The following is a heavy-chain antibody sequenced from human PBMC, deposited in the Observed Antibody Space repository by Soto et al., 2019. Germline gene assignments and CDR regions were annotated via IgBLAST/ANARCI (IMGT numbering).Heavy chain of an antibody. J-gene: IGHJ6*02. CDR3: SRFIMVGGWFDPNYYHGMDV. CDR1: GYTFSNYG. Sequence: QVQLVQSGAEVKKPGASVTVSCKTSGYTFSNYGINWVRQAPGQGLEWMGWISGYNGNTNYAQTVQGRVTMTTETSTGTVYMELSSLKSDDTAIYYCSRFIMVGGWFDPNYYHGMDVWCQGTTVTVYS. CDR2: ISGYNGNT. V-gene: IGHV1-18*01. D-gene: IGHD6-19*01.